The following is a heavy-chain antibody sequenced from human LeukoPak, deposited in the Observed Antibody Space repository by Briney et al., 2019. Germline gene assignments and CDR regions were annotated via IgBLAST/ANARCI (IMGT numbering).Heavy chain of an antibody. J-gene: IGHJ4*02. D-gene: IGHD1-26*01. CDR2: INSDGSST. CDR1: RFTFSSYW. V-gene: IGHV3-74*01. CDR3: ARDKVGARYYFDY. Sequence: GGSLRLSCAGSRFTFSSYWMHWVRQAPGNGLVWVSHINSDGSSTSYADSVKGRFTISRDNAKNTLYLQMNSLRAEDTALYYCARDKVGARYYFDYWGQGTLVTVSS.